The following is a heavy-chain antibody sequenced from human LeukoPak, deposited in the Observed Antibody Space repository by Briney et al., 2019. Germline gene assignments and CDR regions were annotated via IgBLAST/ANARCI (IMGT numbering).Heavy chain of an antibody. CDR1: GYTFTSYY. CDR2: INPSGGST. CDR3: ARDVLRYSYGYYNY. D-gene: IGHD5-18*01. V-gene: IGHV1-46*01. Sequence: ASVKVSCKASGYTFTSYYMHWVRQAPGQGLEWMGIINPSGGSTSYAQKFQGRVTMTRDTSISTAYMELSRLRSDDTAVYYCARDVLRYSYGYYNYWGQGTLVTVSS. J-gene: IGHJ4*02.